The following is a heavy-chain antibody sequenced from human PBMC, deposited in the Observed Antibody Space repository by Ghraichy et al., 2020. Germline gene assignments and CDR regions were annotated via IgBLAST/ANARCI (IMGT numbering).Heavy chain of an antibody. Sequence: SETLSLTCTVSGGSISSYYWSWIRQPAGKGLEWIGRIYTSGSTNYNPSLKSRVTISVDTSKTQFSLKLSSVTAADTAVYYCAREDCSGGSGYDFDIWGQGTMVTVSS. CDR2: IYTSGST. CDR3: AREDCSGGSGYDFDI. V-gene: IGHV4-4*07. CDR1: GGSISSYY. J-gene: IGHJ3*02. D-gene: IGHD2-15*01.